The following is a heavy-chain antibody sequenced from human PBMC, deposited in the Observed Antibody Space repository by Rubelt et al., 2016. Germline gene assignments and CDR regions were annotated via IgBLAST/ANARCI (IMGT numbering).Heavy chain of an antibody. D-gene: IGHD1-1*01. Sequence: QITLKESGPTLVKPTQTLTLTCTFAGFSLSTSGVAVGWIRQPPGKALEWLALIYGNDDKLYSPSPKSRLTITKDTSKNQVVLTMTNMDSVETATDYCAHRERSTYDYWGQGTLVTVSS. V-gene: IGHV2-5*01. CDR2: IYGNDDK. CDR1: GFSLSTSGVA. J-gene: IGHJ4*02. CDR3: AHRERSTYDY.